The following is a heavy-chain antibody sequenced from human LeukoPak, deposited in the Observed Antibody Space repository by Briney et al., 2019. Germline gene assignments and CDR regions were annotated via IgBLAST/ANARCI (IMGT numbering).Heavy chain of an antibody. CDR1: GFTFSSYS. D-gene: IGHD6-19*01. J-gene: IGHJ5*02. CDR2: ISSSSSYI. V-gene: IGHV3-21*01. CDR3: ARGGIAVARPHCFDP. Sequence: GGSLRLSCAASGFTFSSYSMNWVRQAPGKGLEWVSSISSSSSYIYYADSVKGRFTISRDNAKNSLYLQMNSLRAEDTAVYYCARGGIAVARPHCFDPWGQGTLVTVSS.